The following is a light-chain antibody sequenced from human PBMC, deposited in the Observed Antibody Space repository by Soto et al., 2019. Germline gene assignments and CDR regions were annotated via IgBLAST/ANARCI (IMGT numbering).Light chain of an antibody. CDR3: SSYTSSSTPYV. J-gene: IGLJ1*01. Sequence: QPVLTQPASVSGSPGQSIPISSTGTSSDVGSYNYVSWYQQHPGKAPKLMIYDVSDRPSGVSNRFSGSKSGNTASLTISGLQAEDEADYYCSSYTSSSTPYVFGTGTKVTVL. CDR1: SSDVGSYNY. CDR2: DVS. V-gene: IGLV2-14*01.